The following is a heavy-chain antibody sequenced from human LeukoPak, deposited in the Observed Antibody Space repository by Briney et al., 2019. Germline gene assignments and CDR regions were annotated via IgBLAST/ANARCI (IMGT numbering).Heavy chain of an antibody. J-gene: IGHJ4*02. CDR1: GGSISSYY. CDR3: ARISPPYDFWSGYADY. CDR2: IYYSGST. V-gene: IGHV4-59*12. D-gene: IGHD3-3*01. Sequence: KTSETLSLTCTVPGGSISSYYWSWIRQPPGKGLEWIGYIYYSGSTYYNPSLKSRVTISVDTSKNQFSLKLSSVTAADTAVYYCARISPPYDFWSGYADYWGQGTLVTVSS.